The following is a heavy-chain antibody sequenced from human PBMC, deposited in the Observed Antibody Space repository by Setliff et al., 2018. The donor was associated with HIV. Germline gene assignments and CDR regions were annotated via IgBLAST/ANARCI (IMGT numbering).Heavy chain of an antibody. CDR2: INPSGGST. D-gene: IGHD6-19*01. CDR3: ARDPVLAVAGSGDWFDP. Sequence: ASVKVSCKASGYSFARYGLSWVRQAPGQGLEWMGIINPSGGSTSYAQKFQGRVTMTRDTSTSTVYMELSSLRSEDTAVYYCARDPVLAVAGSGDWFDPWGQGTLVTVSS. J-gene: IGHJ5*02. V-gene: IGHV1-46*01. CDR1: GYSFARYG.